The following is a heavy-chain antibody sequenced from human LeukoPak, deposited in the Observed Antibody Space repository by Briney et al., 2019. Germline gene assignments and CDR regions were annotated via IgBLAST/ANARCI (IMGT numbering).Heavy chain of an antibody. CDR2: ISGSGYST. Sequence: GGSLRLSCAASGFTFSSYAMSWVRQVPGKGLEWVSAISGSGYSTYYADSVKGRFTISRDNSKNTLYLQMNSLRAEDTAVYYCAKKGSGSRWYVDYWGQGTLVTVSS. J-gene: IGHJ4*02. CDR3: AKKGSGSRWYVDY. V-gene: IGHV3-23*01. D-gene: IGHD6-13*01. CDR1: GFTFSSYA.